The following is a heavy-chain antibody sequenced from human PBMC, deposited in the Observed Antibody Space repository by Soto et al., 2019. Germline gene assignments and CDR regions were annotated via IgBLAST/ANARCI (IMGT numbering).Heavy chain of an antibody. J-gene: IGHJ4*02. CDR3: ASSLLVGYGLEGESD. D-gene: IGHD5-18*01. CDR2: ISAYNGNT. CDR1: GYTFTSYG. V-gene: IGHV1-18*01. Sequence: QVQLVQSGAEVKKPGASVKVSCKASGYTFTSYGISWVLQAPGQGLEWMGWISAYNGNTNYAQKLQGRVTMTTDTSTSTADMELRSLRSDDTAVYYCASSLLVGYGLEGESDWGQGTLVNVSS.